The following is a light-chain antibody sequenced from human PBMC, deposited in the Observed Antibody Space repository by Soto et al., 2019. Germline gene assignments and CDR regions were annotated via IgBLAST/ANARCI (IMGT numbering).Light chain of an antibody. CDR3: QQYNSYPIT. CDR2: DAS. V-gene: IGKV1-5*01. Sequence: DIQMTQSPSTLSASVGDRVTITCRASPSISSWLAWYQQKPGKAPKLLIYDASSLESGVPSRFSGSGSGTEVTLTISSLQPDDVATYYCQQYNSYPITFGQGTRLEIK. CDR1: PSISSW. J-gene: IGKJ5*01.